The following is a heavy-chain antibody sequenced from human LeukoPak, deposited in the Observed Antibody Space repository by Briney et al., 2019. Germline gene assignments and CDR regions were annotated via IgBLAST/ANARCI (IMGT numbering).Heavy chain of an antibody. D-gene: IGHD2-15*01. Sequence: GGSLRLSCAAPGFTFSSYGMHWVRQAPGKGLEWVAFIRYDGSNKYYADSVKGRFTISRDNSKNTLYLRMNSLRAEDTAVYYCAKVRAVIVVVVAAPAAFGPWGQGALVTVSS. V-gene: IGHV3-30*02. CDR2: IRYDGSNK. J-gene: IGHJ5*02. CDR1: GFTFSSYG. CDR3: AKVRAVIVVVVAAPAAFGP.